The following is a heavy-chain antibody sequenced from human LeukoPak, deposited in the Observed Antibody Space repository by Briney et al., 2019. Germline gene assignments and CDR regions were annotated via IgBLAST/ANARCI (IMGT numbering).Heavy chain of an antibody. Sequence: GGSLRLSCAASGFTFSNYAMSWVRQAPGEGLEWVSAILGSGGSTYYADSEKGRFTVSRDNSKSTLYLQMNSLRAEDTALYYCAKWGDYDVLTGYYVPDYWGQGTLVTVSS. J-gene: IGHJ4*02. CDR1: GFTFSNYA. CDR2: ILGSGGST. CDR3: AKWGDYDVLTGYYVPDY. V-gene: IGHV3-23*01. D-gene: IGHD3-9*01.